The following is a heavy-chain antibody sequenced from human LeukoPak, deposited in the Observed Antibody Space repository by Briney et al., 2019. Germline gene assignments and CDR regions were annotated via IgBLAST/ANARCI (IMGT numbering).Heavy chain of an antibody. CDR2: LYYSGWST. V-gene: IGHV4-39*01. J-gene: IGHJ4*02. CDR1: GGSISSSYYY. Sequence: MASETLFLTCTVSGGSISSSYYYWGWVRQPPGKGLEWIGSLYYSGWSTYYNPSLKSRVTIDTSKNQFSLKLNSVTAADTAVYYCARLGCSSASCYPGNWGQGTLVTVSS. CDR3: ARLGCSSASCYPGN. D-gene: IGHD2-2*01.